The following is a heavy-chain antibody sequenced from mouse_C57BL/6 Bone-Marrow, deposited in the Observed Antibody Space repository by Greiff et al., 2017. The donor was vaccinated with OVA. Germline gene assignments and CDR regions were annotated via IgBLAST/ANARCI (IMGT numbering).Heavy chain of an antibody. CDR3: ARHITSGSSYGRYAMDY. V-gene: IGHV5-6*01. J-gene: IGHJ4*01. D-gene: IGHD1-1*01. Sequence: EVMLVESGGDLVKPGGSLKLSCAASGFTFSSYGMSWVRQTPDKRLEWVATISSCCSYTYYPDGVRGRFTISRDNTKNTRYLQMSSLESEDTAMYYCARHITSGSSYGRYAMDYWGKGTSVTVSS. CDR1: GFTFSSYG. CDR2: ISSCCSYT.